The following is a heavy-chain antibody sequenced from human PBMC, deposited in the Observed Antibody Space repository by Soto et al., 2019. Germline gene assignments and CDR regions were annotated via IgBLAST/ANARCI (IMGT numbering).Heavy chain of an antibody. CDR3: AKDRNSYYYYGMDV. CDR2: ISWNSGSI. CDR1: GFTFDDYA. D-gene: IGHD4-4*01. Sequence: VQLVESGGGLVQPGRSLRLSCAASGFTFDDYAMHWVRQAPGKGLEWVSGISWNSGSIGYADSVKGRFTISRDNAKNSLYLQMNSLRAEDTALYYCAKDRNSYYYYGMDVWGQGTTVTVSS. V-gene: IGHV3-9*01. J-gene: IGHJ6*02.